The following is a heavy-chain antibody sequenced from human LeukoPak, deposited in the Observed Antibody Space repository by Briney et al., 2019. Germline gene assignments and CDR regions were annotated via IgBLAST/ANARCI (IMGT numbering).Heavy chain of an antibody. CDR2: ISGSGGST. D-gene: IGHD3-22*01. CDR1: GFTFSSYA. CDR3: AKVRSDYYDSSGYY. J-gene: IGHJ4*02. Sequence: TGGSLRLSCAASGFTFSSYAMSWVRQAPGKGLEWVSAISGSGGSTYYADSVKGRFTISRDNSKNTLYLQMNSLRAEDTAVYYCAKVRSDYYDSSGYYWGQGTLVTVSS. V-gene: IGHV3-23*01.